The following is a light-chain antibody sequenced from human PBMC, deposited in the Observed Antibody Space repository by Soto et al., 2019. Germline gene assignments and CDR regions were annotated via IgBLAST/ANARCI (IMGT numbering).Light chain of an antibody. CDR3: QQYGDSPFT. Sequence: EIVLTQSPGTLSLSPGERATLSCRASQSVSSNYLAWYRQKPGQAPRLLIYGASSRASGIPDRFSGSASGPDFTLTISRLEPEDFVVYYCQQYGDSPFTFGPGTKVDIK. CDR1: QSVSSNY. J-gene: IGKJ3*01. V-gene: IGKV3-20*01. CDR2: GAS.